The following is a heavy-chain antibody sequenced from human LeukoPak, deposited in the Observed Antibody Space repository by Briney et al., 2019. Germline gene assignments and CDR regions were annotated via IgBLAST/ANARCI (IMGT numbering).Heavy chain of an antibody. CDR3: ATRYCSIAACRASSYKCMDD. D-gene: IGHD2-2*01. CDR2: INQDGGGR. CDR1: GFTFSDNW. Sequence: GGSLRLSSAASGFTFSDNWMTWVRQAPGKGLEWVANINQDGGGRYYVDSVQGRFIISRDNAQNSVHLQMNSLRAEDTAVYYCATRYCSIAACRASSYKCMDDWGKGTTVIVSS. V-gene: IGHV3-7*01. J-gene: IGHJ6*04.